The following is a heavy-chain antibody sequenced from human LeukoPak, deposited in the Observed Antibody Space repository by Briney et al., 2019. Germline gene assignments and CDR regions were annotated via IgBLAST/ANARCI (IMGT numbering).Heavy chain of an antibody. Sequence: SVKVSCKASGYTFTSYDINWVRQATGQGLEWMGRIIPIFGTANYAQKFQGRVTITTDESTSTAYMELSSLRSEDTAVYYCARGEDDYGDYYFDYWGQGTLVTVSS. CDR3: ARGEDDYGDYYFDY. D-gene: IGHD4-17*01. CDR2: IIPIFGTA. V-gene: IGHV1-69*05. J-gene: IGHJ4*02. CDR1: GYTFTSYD.